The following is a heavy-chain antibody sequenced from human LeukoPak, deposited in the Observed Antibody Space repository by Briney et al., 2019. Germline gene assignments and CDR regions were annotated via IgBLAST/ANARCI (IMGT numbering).Heavy chain of an antibody. CDR3: ARRNSWYDFGY. D-gene: IGHD6-13*01. Sequence: SETLSLTCAVSGGSISSGGYSWSWIRQPPGKGLEWIGYIYHSGSTYYNPSLKSRVTISVDRSKNQFSLKLSSVTAADTAVYYCARRNSWYDFGYWGQGTLVTVSS. J-gene: IGHJ4*02. V-gene: IGHV4-30-2*01. CDR2: IYHSGST. CDR1: GGSISSGGYS.